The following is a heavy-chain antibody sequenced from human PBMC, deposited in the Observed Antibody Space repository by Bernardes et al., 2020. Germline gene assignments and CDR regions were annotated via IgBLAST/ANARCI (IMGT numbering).Heavy chain of an antibody. CDR3: ARGSLFYHNDEAPFHY. CDR2: ITSGGGAI. V-gene: IGHV3-48*02. J-gene: IGHJ4*02. D-gene: IGHD2-8*01. Sequence: GGSLRLSCAASGFTFSSYTMNWVRQAPGKELEWVSYITSGGGAIFYADSVKGRFTISRDNAKNSLYLQMNSLRDEDTAVYYCARGSLFYHNDEAPFHYWGQGTLVTVSS. CDR1: GFTFSSYT.